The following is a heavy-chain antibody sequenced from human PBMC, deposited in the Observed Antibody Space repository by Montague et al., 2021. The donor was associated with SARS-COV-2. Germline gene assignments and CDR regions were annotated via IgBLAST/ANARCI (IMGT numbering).Heavy chain of an antibody. Sequence: SETLSLTCAVYGASFSGYYWSWIRLPPGKGLEWIGEINQSGSTNYNPSLKSRVPLSVDTSKKQFSLNLSSLTAAATAVYYCARVAGGYYHDSSAYFDYWGQGSLVTVAS. J-gene: IGHJ4*02. D-gene: IGHD3-22*01. CDR3: ARVAGGYYHDSSAYFDY. V-gene: IGHV4-34*01. CDR1: GASFSGYY. CDR2: INQSGST.